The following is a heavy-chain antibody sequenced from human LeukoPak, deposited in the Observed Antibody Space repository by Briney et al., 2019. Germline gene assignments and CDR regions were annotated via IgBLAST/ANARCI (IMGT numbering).Heavy chain of an antibody. CDR1: GFTFSLYW. Sequence: GGSLRLSCAASGFTFSLYWMNWVRQAPGKGLEWVASIMKDGSEKYYVDSVKGRFTISRDNAKDSLYLKMNSLRAEDTAVYYCAKARPGDTFDFWGQGTLVTVSS. J-gene: IGHJ4*02. CDR3: AKARPGDTFDF. D-gene: IGHD3-10*01. CDR2: IMKDGSEK. V-gene: IGHV3-7*01.